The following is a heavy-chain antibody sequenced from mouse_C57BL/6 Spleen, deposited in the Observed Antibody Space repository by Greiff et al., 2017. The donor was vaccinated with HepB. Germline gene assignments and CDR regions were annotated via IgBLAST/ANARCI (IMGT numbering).Heavy chain of an antibody. Sequence: QVQLQQSGPELVKPGASVKISCKASGYAFSSSWVNWVKQRPGKGLEWIGRIYPGDGDTNYNGKFKGKATLTADKSSSTAYMQLSSLTSEDSAVYFCARRGYDGAWFAYWGQGTLVTVSA. V-gene: IGHV1-82*01. J-gene: IGHJ3*01. D-gene: IGHD2-2*01. CDR2: IYPGDGDT. CDR1: GYAFSSSW. CDR3: ARRGYDGAWFAY.